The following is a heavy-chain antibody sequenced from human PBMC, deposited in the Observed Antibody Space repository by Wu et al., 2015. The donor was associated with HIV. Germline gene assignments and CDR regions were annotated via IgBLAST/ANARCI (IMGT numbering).Heavy chain of an antibody. Sequence: QVQLVQSGAEVTKPGASVSVSCQTSGYTFTDHYIHWVRQAPGQGLEWMGWIRPDSGATHYAEKFQDRVTMTRDASISTAYMQLNRLRSDDTAVYFCASPSSSIAARQQRDAFDIWGQGTMVTVSS. CDR1: GYTFTDHY. V-gene: IGHV1-2*02. D-gene: IGHD6-6*01. J-gene: IGHJ3*02. CDR3: ASPSSSIAARQQRDAFDI. CDR2: IRPDSGAT.